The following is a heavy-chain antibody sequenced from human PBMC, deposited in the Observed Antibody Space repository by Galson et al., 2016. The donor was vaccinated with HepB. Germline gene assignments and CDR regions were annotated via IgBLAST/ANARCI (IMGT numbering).Heavy chain of an antibody. Sequence: SVKVSCKASGYDFITYAIHWVRQAPGQGLEWMGWINTGNGHTKYSQKFQGRVTITMDTSASIAYMELSSLRSEDTAVYYCVRFRSRVVLAFDIWGQGTMVTVSS. CDR3: VRFRSRVVLAFDI. CDR2: INTGNGHT. J-gene: IGHJ3*02. D-gene: IGHD6-6*01. CDR1: GYDFITYA. V-gene: IGHV1-3*04.